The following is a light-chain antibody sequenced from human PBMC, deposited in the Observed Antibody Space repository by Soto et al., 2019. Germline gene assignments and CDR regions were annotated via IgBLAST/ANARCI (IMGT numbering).Light chain of an antibody. CDR1: SSDVGGYNY. CDR2: AVT. Sequence: QSALTQPPSASGSPGHSVTLSCTGTSSDVGGYNYVSWYQQHPGKAPKLMIYAVTDRPSGVSSRFSGSKSGNTASLTISGLQAEDEADYYCSSYTSSSTLFGTGTKVTVL. V-gene: IGLV2-14*01. CDR3: SSYTSSSTL. J-gene: IGLJ1*01.